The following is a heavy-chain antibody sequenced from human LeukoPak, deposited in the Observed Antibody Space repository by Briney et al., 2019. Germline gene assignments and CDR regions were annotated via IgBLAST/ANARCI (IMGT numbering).Heavy chain of an antibody. CDR2: ISGNNGNI. D-gene: IGHD6-13*01. CDR1: GFTVSSNY. J-gene: IGHJ4*02. V-gene: IGHV3-48*04. Sequence: GGSLRLSCAASGFTVSSNYMNWVRQAPGKGLEWVSYISGNNGNICYADSVKGRFTISRDNAKNSLYLQMNSLRAEDTAVYYCASNSSRAGGYWGQGTLVTVSS. CDR3: ASNSSRAGGY.